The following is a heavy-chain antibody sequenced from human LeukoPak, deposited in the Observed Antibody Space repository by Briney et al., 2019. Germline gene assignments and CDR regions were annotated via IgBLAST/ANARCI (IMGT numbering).Heavy chain of an antibody. J-gene: IGHJ4*02. CDR1: GFIFSSYG. CDR3: AREWGRIAVAGGPGY. D-gene: IGHD6-19*01. Sequence: GGSLRLSCEASGFIFSSYGMHWVRQAPGKGLEWLALIWYDGQTKFYADSVKGRFTISKDNSGNTLFLHMTSLRVEDTAVYYCAREWGRIAVAGGPGYWGQGALVTVSS. CDR2: IWYDGQTK. V-gene: IGHV3-33*01.